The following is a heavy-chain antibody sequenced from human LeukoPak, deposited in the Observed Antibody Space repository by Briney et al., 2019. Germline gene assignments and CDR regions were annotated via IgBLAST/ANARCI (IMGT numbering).Heavy chain of an antibody. J-gene: IGHJ4*02. Sequence: TGGTLRLSCSASGFTFSSYAMHWVRQAPGKGLEYVSAISSNGGSTYYADSVKGRFTISRDNSKNTLYLQMSSLRAEDTAVYYCVKDRGGYSYGFDYWGQGTLVTVSS. D-gene: IGHD5-18*01. V-gene: IGHV3-64D*06. CDR2: ISSNGGST. CDR1: GFTFSSYA. CDR3: VKDRGGYSYGFDY.